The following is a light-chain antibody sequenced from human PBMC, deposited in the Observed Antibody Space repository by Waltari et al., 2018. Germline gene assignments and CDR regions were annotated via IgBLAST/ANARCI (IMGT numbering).Light chain of an antibody. CDR1: SSNIWNNY. J-gene: IGLJ7*01. V-gene: IGLV1-51*02. CDR3: GTWDSSLSGAV. CDR2: ENT. Sequence: QSVLTQPPSVSAAPGQRVTISCSGGSSNIWNNYVSWYRQFPGTAPKLLIDENTGRPSGIPGRFSGSKSGTSATLDITGLQAGDEADYYCGTWDSSLSGAVFGGGTHLTVL.